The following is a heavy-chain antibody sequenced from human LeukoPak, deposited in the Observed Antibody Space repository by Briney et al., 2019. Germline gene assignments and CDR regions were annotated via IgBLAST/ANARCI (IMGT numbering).Heavy chain of an antibody. CDR3: ARVSMIYGSGSYYGY. Sequence: ASVKVSCKASGYTFTSYDINWVRQATGQGLEWMGWLNPNSGNTGYAQKFQGRVTMTRNTSISTAYMELSSLRSEDTAVYYCARVSMIYGSGSYYGYWGQGTLVTVSS. V-gene: IGHV1-8*01. CDR2: LNPNSGNT. CDR1: GYTFTSYD. D-gene: IGHD3-10*01. J-gene: IGHJ4*02.